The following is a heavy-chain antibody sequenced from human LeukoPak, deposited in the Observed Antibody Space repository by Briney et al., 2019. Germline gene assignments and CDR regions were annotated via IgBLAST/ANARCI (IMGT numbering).Heavy chain of an antibody. V-gene: IGHV4-31*03. J-gene: IGHJ4*02. CDR2: IYYSGST. D-gene: IGHD6-19*01. CDR1: GGSISSGDYY. CDR3: ARVKAVAGTLPHLLDY. Sequence: SETLSLTCTVSGGSISSGDYYWSWIRQHPGKGLEWIGYIYYSGSTYCNPSLKSRVTISVDTSKNQFSLKLSSVTAADTAVYYCARVKAVAGTLPHLLDYWGQGTLVTVSS.